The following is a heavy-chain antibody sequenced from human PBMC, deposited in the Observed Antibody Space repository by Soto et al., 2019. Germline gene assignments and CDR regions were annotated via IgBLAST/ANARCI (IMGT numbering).Heavy chain of an antibody. D-gene: IGHD6-19*01. V-gene: IGHV1-2*04. Sequence: QVQLVQSGAEVKKPGASVKVSCKASGYTFTGYYMHWVRQAPGQGLEWMGWINPNSGGTNYAQKFQGWVTMTRDTSISTAYMELSRLRSDDTAVYYCARSGIAVAGGGYYFDYWGQGTLVTVSS. CDR2: INPNSGGT. CDR3: ARSGIAVAGGGYYFDY. J-gene: IGHJ4*02. CDR1: GYTFTGYY.